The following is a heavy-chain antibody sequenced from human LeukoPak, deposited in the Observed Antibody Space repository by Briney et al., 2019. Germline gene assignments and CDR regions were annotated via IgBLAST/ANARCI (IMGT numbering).Heavy chain of an antibody. V-gene: IGHV1-2*02. J-gene: IGHJ4*02. CDR1: GGTFSSYA. Sequence: ASVKVSCKASGGTFSSYAISWVRQAPGQGLEWMGWINPGTGGTSYAQNFQARVTLTRDTSTSTAYMELNSLRSEDTAVYFCARHLHFDYWGQGTLDSV. CDR3: ARHLHFDY. CDR2: INPGTGGT.